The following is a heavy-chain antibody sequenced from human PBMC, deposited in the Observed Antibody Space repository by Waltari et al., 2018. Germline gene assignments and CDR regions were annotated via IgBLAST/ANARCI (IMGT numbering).Heavy chain of an antibody. CDR3: ARGVVVPAAAMRYFDL. J-gene: IGHJ2*01. V-gene: IGHV4-34*02. Sequence: QVHLQQWGAGLLKPSETLSPTCAVYTGSFSNYFWTWIRQPPGQGLELIGEVDHSGSTNYNPSLRSRATMSVDTSKNQFSLKLNSLTAADTAIYYCARGVVVPAAAMRYFDLWGRGTLVTVS. CDR1: TGSFSNYF. CDR2: VDHSGST. D-gene: IGHD2-2*01.